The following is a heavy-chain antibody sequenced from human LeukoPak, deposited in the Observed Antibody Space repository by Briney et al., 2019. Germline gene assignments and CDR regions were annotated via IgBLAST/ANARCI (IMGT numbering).Heavy chain of an antibody. V-gene: IGHV3-43*02. D-gene: IGHD5-18*01. CDR1: GFTFDDYA. CDR2: ISGDGGST. CDR3: AKESYGRSIFDY. J-gene: IGHJ4*02. Sequence: RGSLRLSCAASGFTFDDYAMHWVRQAPGKGLEWVSLISGDGGSTYYADSVKGRFTISRDNSKNSLYLQMNSLRTEDTALYYCAKESYGRSIFDYWGQGTLVTVSS.